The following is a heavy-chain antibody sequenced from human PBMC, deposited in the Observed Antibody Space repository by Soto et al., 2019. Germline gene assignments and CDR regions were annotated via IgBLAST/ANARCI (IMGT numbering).Heavy chain of an antibody. J-gene: IGHJ3*02. CDR1: GGSISSGGYY. V-gene: IGHV4-31*03. D-gene: IGHD3-22*01. CDR2: IYYSGST. CDR3: ARVLGYYDSSGDYWVDAFDI. Sequence: PSETLSLTCTVSGGSISSGGYYWSWIRQHPGKGLEWIGYIYYSGSTCYNPSLKSRVTISVDTSKNQFSLKLSSVTAADTAVYYCARVLGYYDSSGDYWVDAFDIWGQGTMVTVSS.